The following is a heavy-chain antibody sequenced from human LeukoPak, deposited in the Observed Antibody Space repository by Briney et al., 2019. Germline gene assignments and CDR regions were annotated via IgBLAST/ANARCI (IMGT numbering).Heavy chain of an antibody. D-gene: IGHD3-10*01. CDR3: ARSWAIRGVSHYYMDV. CDR2: MNPNSGNT. J-gene: IGHJ6*03. CDR1: GYTFTSYD. Sequence: ASVKVSCKASGYTFTSYDINWVRQATGQGLEGMGWMNPNSGNTGYAQKFQGRVTMTRNTSISTAYMELSSLRSEDTAVYYCARSWAIRGVSHYYMDVWGKGTTVTVSS. V-gene: IGHV1-8*01.